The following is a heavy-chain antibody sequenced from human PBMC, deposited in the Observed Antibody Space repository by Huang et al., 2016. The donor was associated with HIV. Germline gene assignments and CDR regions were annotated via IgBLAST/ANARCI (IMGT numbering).Heavy chain of an antibody. CDR2: IFWDDDK. CDR3: AHIQTYDFWSGSFDS. V-gene: IGHV2-5*02. CDR1: GFSITTDGAG. D-gene: IGHD3-3*01. J-gene: IGHJ4*02. Sequence: QITLKESGPTLVKPTPTLTLTCTFSGFSITTDGAGVGWIRQPPGKALEWLALIFWDDDKRYSPSLKNRRSITKDTYKNQVFLTLTNMDPVDTATYFCAHIQTYDFWSGSFDSWGQGTLVTVSS.